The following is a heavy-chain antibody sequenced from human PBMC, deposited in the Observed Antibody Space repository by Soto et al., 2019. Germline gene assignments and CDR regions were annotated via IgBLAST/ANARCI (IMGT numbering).Heavy chain of an antibody. D-gene: IGHD3-16*02. J-gene: IGHJ5*02. V-gene: IGHV4-39*01. CDR3: AGRTSLASVSLNFRELSNYKWIDP. CDR1: GGSITNSNYY. Sequence: ASETLSLTCTVSGGSITNSNYYWGWFRQPPGKGLEWIASIHHIGSTYYNPSLKSRVTISVDTSNNQFSLNLNSVTASDTAVYYCAGRTSLASVSLNFRELSNYKWIDPWGPGTLVTVSS. CDR2: IHHIGST.